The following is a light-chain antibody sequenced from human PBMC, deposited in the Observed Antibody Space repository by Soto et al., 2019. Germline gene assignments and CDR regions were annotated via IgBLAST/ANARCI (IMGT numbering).Light chain of an antibody. CDR3: QQYYSPPPT. CDR1: QSVLYSSNNKNY. CDR2: WAS. J-gene: IGKJ4*01. V-gene: IGKV4-1*01. Sequence: DIVMTQSPDSLAVSLGERATINCKSSQSVLYSSNNKNYLAWYQQKPGQPPKLLIYWASTRESGVPDRFSGSGSGTDFTLTIRSLQAEDVAVYYCQQYYSPPPTFGGGTKVEIK.